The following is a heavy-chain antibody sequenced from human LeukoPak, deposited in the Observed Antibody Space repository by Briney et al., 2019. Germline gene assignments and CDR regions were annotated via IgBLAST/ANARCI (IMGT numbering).Heavy chain of an antibody. D-gene: IGHD5-24*01. CDR2: IYSGGST. Sequence: GGSLRLSCAASGFTVSSNYMSWVRQAPGKGLEWVSVIYSGGSTYYADSVQGRFTISSDNSKNTLYLQMNSLRAEDTAVYYCASGLRDGYNPFDYWGQGTLVTVSS. CDR1: GFTVSSNY. V-gene: IGHV3-53*05. CDR3: ASGLRDGYNPFDY. J-gene: IGHJ4*02.